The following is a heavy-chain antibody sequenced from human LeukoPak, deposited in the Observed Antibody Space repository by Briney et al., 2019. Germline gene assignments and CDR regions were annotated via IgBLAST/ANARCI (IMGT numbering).Heavy chain of an antibody. Sequence: SETLSLTCTVSGGSISSGGYSWSWIRQPPGKGLEWIGYIYHSGSTYYNPSLKSRVTISVDRSKNQFSLKLSSVTAADTAVYYCARELRFGEYDAFDIWGQGTMVTVSS. CDR1: GGSISSGGYS. CDR3: ARELRFGEYDAFDI. J-gene: IGHJ3*02. V-gene: IGHV4-30-2*01. CDR2: IYHSGST. D-gene: IGHD3-10*01.